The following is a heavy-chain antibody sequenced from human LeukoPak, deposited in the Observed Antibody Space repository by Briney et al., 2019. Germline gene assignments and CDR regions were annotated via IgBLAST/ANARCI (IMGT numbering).Heavy chain of an antibody. V-gene: IGHV1-18*04. J-gene: IGHJ4*02. D-gene: IGHD2-15*01. CDR1: GYTFTSYG. CDR2: ISAYKGNT. Sequence: ASVKVSCKASGYTFTSYGISWVRQAPGQGLEWMGWISAYKGNTNYAQKLQGRVTMTTDTSTSTAYMELRSLRSDDTAVYHCARDTRDIVVVVAARSFDYWGQGTLVTVSS. CDR3: ARDTRDIVVVVAARSFDY.